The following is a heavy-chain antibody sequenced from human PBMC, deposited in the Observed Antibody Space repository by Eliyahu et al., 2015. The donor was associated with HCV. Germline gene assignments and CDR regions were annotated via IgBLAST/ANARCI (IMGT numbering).Heavy chain of an antibody. D-gene: IGHD5-24*01. Sequence: EVQLVESGGGLVQPGGSLRLSCXASGFXFSDHYMDWVRQAPGKGLEWVGRTRNKANSYTTEYAASVKGRFTISRDDSKNSLYLQMNSLKTEDTAVYYCASGRWLPPMVWGQGTLVTVSS. CDR2: TRNKANSYTT. CDR3: ASGRWLPPMV. J-gene: IGHJ4*02. CDR1: GFXFSDHY. V-gene: IGHV3-72*01.